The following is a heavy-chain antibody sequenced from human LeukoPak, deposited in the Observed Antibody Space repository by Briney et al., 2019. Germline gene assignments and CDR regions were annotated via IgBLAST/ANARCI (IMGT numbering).Heavy chain of an antibody. Sequence: GGSLRLSCAASGFTFSSYSMNWVRQAPGKGLEWVSSISSSSSYIYYADSVKGRFTISRDNAKNSLYLQMNSLRAEGTAVYYCVTSWCRQQRDYWGQGTLVTVSS. D-gene: IGHD2-8*01. CDR2: ISSSSSYI. CDR3: VTSWCRQQRDY. J-gene: IGHJ4*02. CDR1: GFTFSSYS. V-gene: IGHV3-21*01.